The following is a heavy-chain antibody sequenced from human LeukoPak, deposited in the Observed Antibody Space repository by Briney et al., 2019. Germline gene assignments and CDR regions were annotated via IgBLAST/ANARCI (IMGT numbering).Heavy chain of an antibody. CDR1: GYTFTGYY. CDR3: ARAIDAYNYDYVWGGYYFDY. Sequence: ASVKVSCKASGYTFTGYYMHWVRQAPGQGLEWMGRINPNSGGTNYVQKFQGRVTMTRDTSISTAYMELSRLRSDDTAVYYCARAIDAYNYDYVWGGYYFDYWGQGTLVTVSS. CDR2: INPNSGGT. D-gene: IGHD3-16*01. V-gene: IGHV1-2*06. J-gene: IGHJ4*02.